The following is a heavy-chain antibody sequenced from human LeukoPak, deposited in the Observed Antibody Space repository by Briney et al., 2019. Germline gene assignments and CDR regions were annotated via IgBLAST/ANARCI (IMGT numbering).Heavy chain of an antibody. CDR1: GFRYSHYW. V-gene: IGHV3-7*01. Sequence: GGPLRLSCAASGFRYSHYWMTWLRQAPGKGLECVANIKTDGSAKYYPDSVKGRFTVSRDNAKNSLYLQLNNIRVEATAILYYTKDLNHDSSGWGQGTLVTVSS. CDR2: IKTDGSAK. D-gene: IGHD3-22*01. CDR3: TKDLNHDSSG. J-gene: IGHJ4*02.